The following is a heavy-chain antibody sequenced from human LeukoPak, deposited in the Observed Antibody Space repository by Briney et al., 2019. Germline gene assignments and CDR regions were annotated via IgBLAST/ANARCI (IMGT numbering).Heavy chain of an antibody. V-gene: IGHV1-8*03. CDR2: MNPNSGNT. CDR3: ARGRSTGYPYYFEY. D-gene: IGHD5-12*01. J-gene: IGHJ4*02. CDR1: GYTFTSYD. Sequence: ASVEVSCKASGYTFTSYDINWVRQATGQGLEGLGWMNPNSGNTGYAQKCQGRVTLTRNTSISTAYMELSGLRSEDTAVYYCARGRSTGYPYYFEYWGQGTLVTVSS.